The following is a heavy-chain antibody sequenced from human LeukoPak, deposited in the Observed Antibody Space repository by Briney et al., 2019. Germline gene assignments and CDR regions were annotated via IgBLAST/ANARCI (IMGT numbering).Heavy chain of an antibody. CDR1: GFTFSSYS. CDR2: ISSSSSYI. CDR3: ARDRCSSTSCYSSYGMDV. D-gene: IGHD2-2*01. Sequence: GGSLRLSCAASGFTFSSYSMNWVRQAPGKGLEWVSSISSSSSYIYYADSMKGRFTISRDNAKNSLYLQMNSLRAEDTAVYYCARDRCSSTSCYSSYGMDVWGQGTTVTVSS. J-gene: IGHJ6*02. V-gene: IGHV3-21*01.